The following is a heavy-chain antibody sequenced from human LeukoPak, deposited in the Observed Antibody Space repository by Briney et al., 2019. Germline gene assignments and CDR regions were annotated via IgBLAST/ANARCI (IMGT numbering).Heavy chain of an antibody. J-gene: IGHJ5*02. CDR2: ISGGSDNT. Sequence: PGGSLRLSCTGSGFPFGTYAMSWVRQAPGKGLEWVSAISGGSDNTHYAESVKGRFTISRDTSKSMVYLQMNSLRVEDTAVYYCAKDAVRGRFDPWGQGTMVTVSS. CDR3: AKDAVRGRFDP. D-gene: IGHD3-10*01. V-gene: IGHV3-23*01. CDR1: GFPFGTYA.